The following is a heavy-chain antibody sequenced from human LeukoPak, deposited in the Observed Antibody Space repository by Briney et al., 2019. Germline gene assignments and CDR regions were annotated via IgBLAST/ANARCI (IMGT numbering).Heavy chain of an antibody. D-gene: IGHD1-26*01. Sequence: ETLSLSCTASGVTTSGYYRSWIRQAPGQGLEWIWYIHYNGSTKYNPSLKSRVTILVDKSKNKFSLKLNSVTAADTAVYYCARYDGSPANYLDYWGQGNVVTVSS. CDR3: ARYDGSPANYLDY. CDR1: GVTTSGYY. J-gene: IGHJ4*02. V-gene: IGHV4-59*08. CDR2: IHYNGST.